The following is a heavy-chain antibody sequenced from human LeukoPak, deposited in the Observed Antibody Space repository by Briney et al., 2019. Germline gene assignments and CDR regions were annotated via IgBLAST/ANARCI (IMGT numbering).Heavy chain of an antibody. Sequence: ASVKVSCKASGYTFTSYYMHWVRQAPGQGLEWMGIINPSGGSTSYAQKFQGRVTMTRDTSTSTVYMELSSLRSEDTAVYYCAREYYAFWSGYYSRHAFDIWGQGTMVTVSS. J-gene: IGHJ3*02. D-gene: IGHD3-3*01. CDR3: AREYYAFWSGYYSRHAFDI. CDR2: INPSGGST. V-gene: IGHV1-46*01. CDR1: GYTFTSYY.